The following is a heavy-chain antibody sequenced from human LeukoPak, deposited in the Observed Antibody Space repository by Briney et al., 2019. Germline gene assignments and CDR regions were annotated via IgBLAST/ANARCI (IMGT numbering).Heavy chain of an antibody. J-gene: IGHJ5*02. Sequence: VASVRVSCTASGGTFSSYAISWVRQAPGQGLEWMGRIIPVLGIANYAQKFQGRVTITADKSTSTAYMELSSLRSEDTAVYYCATDLLDYYGSGSYPWFDPWGQGTLVTVSS. V-gene: IGHV1-69*04. D-gene: IGHD3-10*01. CDR2: IIPVLGIA. CDR3: ATDLLDYYGSGSYPWFDP. CDR1: GGTFSSYA.